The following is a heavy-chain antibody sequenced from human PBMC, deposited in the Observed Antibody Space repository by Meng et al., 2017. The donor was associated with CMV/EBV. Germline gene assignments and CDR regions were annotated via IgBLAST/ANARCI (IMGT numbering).Heavy chain of an antibody. J-gene: IGHJ4*02. Sequence: ESLKISCTVSGGSVSSGSYYWSWIRQPPGKGLEWIGYIYYSGSTNYNPSLKSRVTISVDTSKNQFSLKLSSVTAADTAVYYCARDSSSSVIEGFDYWGQGTLVTVSS. CDR1: GGSVSSGSYY. CDR3: ARDSSSSVIEGFDY. D-gene: IGHD6-6*01. CDR2: IYYSGST. V-gene: IGHV4-61*01.